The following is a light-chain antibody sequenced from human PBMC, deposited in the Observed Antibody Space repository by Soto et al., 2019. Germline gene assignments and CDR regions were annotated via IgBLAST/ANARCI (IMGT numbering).Light chain of an antibody. J-gene: IGKJ4*01. CDR1: QSVSSN. CDR2: GAS. Sequence: EIVMTQSPATLSVSPGERVTLSCRARQSVSSNLAWYQQKPGQAPRLLIYGASTRATGIPARFSGSGSGTEFTLTISSLQSEDFAVYYCQHYNNLPLTFGGGTKVEIK. CDR3: QHYNNLPLT. V-gene: IGKV3-15*01.